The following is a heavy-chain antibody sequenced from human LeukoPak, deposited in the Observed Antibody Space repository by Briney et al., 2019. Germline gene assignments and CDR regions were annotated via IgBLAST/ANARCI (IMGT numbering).Heavy chain of an antibody. J-gene: IGHJ3*02. CDR3: ARDTRNDDAFDI. CDR1: GGTFSSYA. D-gene: IGHD2-8*01. Sequence: SVKVSCKVSGGTFSSYAISWGRQAPGQGLEWMGRIIPILGIANYAQKFQGRVTITADKSRSTAYMELSSLRSEDTAVYYCARDTRNDDAFDIWGQGTMVTVSS. CDR2: IIPILGIA. V-gene: IGHV1-69*04.